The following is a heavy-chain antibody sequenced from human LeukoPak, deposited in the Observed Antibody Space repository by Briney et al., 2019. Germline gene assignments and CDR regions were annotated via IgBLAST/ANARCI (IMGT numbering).Heavy chain of an antibody. V-gene: IGHV3-64D*06. CDR1: GCNFRNQD. CDR3: VNQLVGRPLQC. CDR2: INSNGDDT. J-gene: IGHJ1*01. D-gene: IGHD6-6*01. Sequence: HPGGPLTLSCSASGCNFRNQDMHWVRQAPGKGIEHVSGINSNGDDTYYADSVKGRFTVSRDNSKNTLYLHMSSLRLEDTALYNCVNQLVGRPLQCWGQGTLVTVSS.